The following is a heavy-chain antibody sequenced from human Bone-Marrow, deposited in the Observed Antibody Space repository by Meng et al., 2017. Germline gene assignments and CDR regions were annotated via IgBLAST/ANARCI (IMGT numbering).Heavy chain of an antibody. CDR3: ARTHGHVPDYFTH. CDR2: IRSKAYGGTT. CDR1: GFTFGDYA. V-gene: IGHV3-49*04. D-gene: IGHD5-24*01. J-gene: IGHJ4*02. Sequence: GGSLRLSCTASGFTFGDYAMSWVRQAPGKGLEWVGFIRSKAYGGTTEYAASVKGRFTISRDDSKSIAYLQMNSLKTEDTAVYYCARTHGHVPDYFTHWGQGTLVTVSS.